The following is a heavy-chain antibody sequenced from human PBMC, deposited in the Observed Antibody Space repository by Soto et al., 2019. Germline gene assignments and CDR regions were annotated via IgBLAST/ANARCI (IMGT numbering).Heavy chain of an antibody. Sequence: SETLSLTCTVSGGSISSGGYYWSWIRQHPGKGLEWIGYIYYSGSTYYNPSLKSRVTISVDTSKNQFSLKLSSVTAADTAVYYRARVAGYTAMDYAYYYYYGMDVWGKGTTVTVSS. V-gene: IGHV4-31*03. D-gene: IGHD5-18*01. CDR3: ARVAGYTAMDYAYYYYYGMDV. CDR1: GGSISSGGYY. J-gene: IGHJ6*04. CDR2: IYYSGST.